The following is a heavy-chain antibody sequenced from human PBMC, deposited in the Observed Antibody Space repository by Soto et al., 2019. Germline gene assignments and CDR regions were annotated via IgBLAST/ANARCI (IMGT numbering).Heavy chain of an antibody. Sequence: QVQLMQSGAEVRKPGSSVTVSCKASGGTFSSNPISGVRQAPGQGLEWMGGIIPIFATPHYARRFLDRVTLTADISTNTAYMALSGLTSEDTAIYCCARDLSAVKRFESFKYFRMDVWGQGTTVTVS. V-gene: IGHV1-69*06. CDR1: GGTFSSNP. J-gene: IGHJ6*02. CDR2: IIPIFATP. CDR3: ARDLSAVKRFESFKYFRMDV. D-gene: IGHD3-3*01.